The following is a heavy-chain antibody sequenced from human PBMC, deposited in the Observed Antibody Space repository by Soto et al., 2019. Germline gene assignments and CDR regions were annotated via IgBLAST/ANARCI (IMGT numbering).Heavy chain of an antibody. CDR3: ARSNTCWNNALYYYYGMED. V-gene: IGHV1-46*01. D-gene: IGHD1-1*01. Sequence: ASVKVSCKASGYTFTSYYMHWVRQAPGQGLEWMGIINPSGGSTSYAQKFQGRVTMTRDTSTSTVYMELSSLRSEDTAVYYCARSNTCWNNALYYYYGMEDWGQGTTVTVTS. J-gene: IGHJ6*02. CDR1: GYTFTSYY. CDR2: INPSGGST.